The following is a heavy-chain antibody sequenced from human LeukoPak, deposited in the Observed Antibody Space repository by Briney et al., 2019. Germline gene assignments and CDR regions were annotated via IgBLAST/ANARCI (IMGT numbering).Heavy chain of an antibody. Sequence: SETLSLTCAVYGGSFSGYYWSWIRQPPGKGLEWIGEINHSGSTNYNPSLKSRVTISVDTSKNQFSLKLSSVTAADTAVYYCASLGSLDYFDYWGQGTLVTVSS. CDR2: INHSGST. CDR1: GGSFSGYY. CDR3: ASLGSLDYFDY. V-gene: IGHV4-34*01. J-gene: IGHJ4*02. D-gene: IGHD3-10*01.